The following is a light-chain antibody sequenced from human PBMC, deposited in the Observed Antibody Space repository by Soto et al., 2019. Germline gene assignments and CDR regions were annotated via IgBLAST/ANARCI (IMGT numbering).Light chain of an antibody. CDR2: GAS. CDR3: NQYGNAPQT. V-gene: IGKV3-20*01. Sequence: ELLLTQAPGTLSLSPGSRATMSRTGTQSVSSANFAWYQQRPGQAPRLLIYGASSRATGIPDRFSGSGSGTVFTLTINILETDDFAVYYCNQYGNAPQTFGKGTKVDIK. CDR1: QSVSSAN. J-gene: IGKJ1*01.